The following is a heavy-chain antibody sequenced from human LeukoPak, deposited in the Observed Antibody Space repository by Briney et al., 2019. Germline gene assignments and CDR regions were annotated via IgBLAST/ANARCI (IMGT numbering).Heavy chain of an antibody. J-gene: IGHJ5*02. CDR3: ARWRYCSGGSCYRGLGWFDP. CDR2: ISAYNGNT. Sequence: ASVKVSCKASGYTFTDYYIHWVRQAPGQGLEWMGWISAYNGNTNYAQKPQGRVTMTTDTSTSTAYMELRSLRSDDTAVYYCARWRYCSGGSCYRGLGWFDPWGQGTLVTVSS. V-gene: IGHV1-18*04. D-gene: IGHD2-15*01. CDR1: GYTFTDYY.